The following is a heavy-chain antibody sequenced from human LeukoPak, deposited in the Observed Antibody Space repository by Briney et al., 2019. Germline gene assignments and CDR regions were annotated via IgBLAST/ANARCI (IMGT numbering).Heavy chain of an antibody. J-gene: IGHJ4*02. Sequence: GGSLRLSCAASGFTFSSYWMSWVRQPPGKGLEWVAKIKQDGSEKYYVDSVKGRFTISRDYAKNSLYLQMNSLRAEDTAVYYCARGPTRANSSDYWGQGARLTVSS. V-gene: IGHV3-7*01. CDR3: ARGPTRANSSDY. CDR1: GFTFSSYW. CDR2: IKQDGSEK. D-gene: IGHD2/OR15-2a*01.